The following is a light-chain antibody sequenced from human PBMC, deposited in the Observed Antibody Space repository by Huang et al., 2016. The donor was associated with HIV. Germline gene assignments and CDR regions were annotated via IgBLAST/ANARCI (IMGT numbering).Light chain of an antibody. V-gene: IGKV3D-20*01. CDR1: QSVSSNY. CDR3: QQYGTSPYT. Sequence: EIVLTQSPVTLSLSPGERATLSCGASQSVSSNYVAWYQQKPGLAPRLLIYDASIRATGIPDRFSGSGSGTDFSLTISKLEPQDFAVYYCQQYGTSPYTFGQGTKLEMK. CDR2: DAS. J-gene: IGKJ2*01.